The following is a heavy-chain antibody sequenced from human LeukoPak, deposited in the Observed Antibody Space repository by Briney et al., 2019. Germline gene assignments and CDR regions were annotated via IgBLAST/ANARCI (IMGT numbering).Heavy chain of an antibody. CDR2: INDSGGST. D-gene: IGHD1-20*01. CDR1: GFTFSSYA. V-gene: IGHV3-23*01. Sequence: GGSLRLSCAASGFTFSSYAMTWVRQAPGKGLEWVSGINDSGGSTYYADSVKGRFTISRDNSKNTLYMQMNSLRAEDTAVYYCAKDLGYNWNYFDYWGQGTLVTVSS. J-gene: IGHJ4*02. CDR3: AKDLGYNWNYFDY.